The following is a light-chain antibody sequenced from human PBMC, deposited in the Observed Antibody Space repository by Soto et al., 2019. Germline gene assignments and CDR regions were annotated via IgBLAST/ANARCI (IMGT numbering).Light chain of an antibody. J-gene: IGKJ2*01. CDR2: AAS. CDR1: QGISNY. V-gene: IGKV1-16*01. Sequence: DIQMTQSPSSLSASVGDRVTITCRANQGISNYLAWFRQKPGKAPKSLIYAASSLHSGVPSRFSGSGSETDFTLTISSLQHEDFATYYCQQYNGYPHTFGQGTKLEIK. CDR3: QQYNGYPHT.